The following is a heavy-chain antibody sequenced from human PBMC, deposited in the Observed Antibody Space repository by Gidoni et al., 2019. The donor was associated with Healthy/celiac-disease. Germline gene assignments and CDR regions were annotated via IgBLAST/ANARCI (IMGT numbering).Heavy chain of an antibody. J-gene: IGHJ3*02. D-gene: IGHD5-12*01. Sequence: QVQLVESGGGVVQPGRSLRLSCAASGFPFSSYAMHWVRQAPGKGLEWVAVISYDGSNKYYADSVKGRFTISRDNSKNTLYLQMNSLRAEDTAVYYCARGQVAVANAFDIWGQGTMVTVSS. CDR2: ISYDGSNK. CDR3: ARGQVAVANAFDI. V-gene: IGHV3-30*01. CDR1: GFPFSSYA.